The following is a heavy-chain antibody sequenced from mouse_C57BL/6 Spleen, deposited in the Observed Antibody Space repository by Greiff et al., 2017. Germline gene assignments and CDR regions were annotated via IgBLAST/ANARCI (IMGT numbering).Heavy chain of an antibody. J-gene: IGHJ2*01. CDR1: GYTFTDYY. Sequence: VQLQQSGPELVQPGASVKISCKASGYTFTDYYMNWVQQSHGKSLEWIGDINPNNGGTSYNQKFKGKATLTVDKSSSTAYIELRSLTSEDSAAYYCARWYYFDYWGQGTTLTVSS. V-gene: IGHV1-26*01. CDR2: INPNNGGT. CDR3: ARWYYFDY.